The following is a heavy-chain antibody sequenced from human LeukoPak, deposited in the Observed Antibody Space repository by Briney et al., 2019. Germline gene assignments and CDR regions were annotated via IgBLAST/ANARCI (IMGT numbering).Heavy chain of an antibody. V-gene: IGHV4-30-2*01. J-gene: IGHJ5*02. CDR3: ARGVYYDILTGSQNGFDP. D-gene: IGHD3-9*01. CDR2: IYDSGST. CDR1: GGSISSGGYY. Sequence: PSETLCLTCTVSGGSISSGGYYWSWIRQPPAKGVEWIGYIYDSGSTYYNPSLKSRVTISVDTPKNQFSLKMSSVTAADTAVYYCARGVYYDILTGSQNGFDPWGQGTLVTVSS.